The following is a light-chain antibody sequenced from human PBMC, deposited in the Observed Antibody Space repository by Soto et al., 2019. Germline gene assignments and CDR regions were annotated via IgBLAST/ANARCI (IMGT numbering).Light chain of an antibody. CDR1: QSISSR. CDR3: QQYNSFTWT. J-gene: IGKJ1*01. Sequence: DIQMTQSPSTLSASVGDRVTITCRASQSISSRLAWYQQKPGKAPKLLIYKASSLESGVPSRFSGSGSVTEFTLTISSLQPDDFATYYCQQYNSFTWTFGQGTKVEIK. V-gene: IGKV1-5*03. CDR2: KAS.